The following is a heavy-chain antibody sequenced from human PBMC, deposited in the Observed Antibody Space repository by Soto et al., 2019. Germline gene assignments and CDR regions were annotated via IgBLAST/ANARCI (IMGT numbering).Heavy chain of an antibody. CDR3: ARSGGSNSWYGVFDF. V-gene: IGHV4-30-4*01. D-gene: IGHD3-10*01. Sequence: QVHLQESGPGLVKPSQTLSVTCTVSGDSITSSPYYWSWVRQLQGRGLEWIGYIYFRGNSYYNPSRKSRVTICLDMSKNQFSLELNSVPAADTAVYYCARSGGSNSWYGVFDFWGQGTLGNVSS. J-gene: IGHJ4*02. CDR1: GDSITSSPYY. CDR2: IYFRGNS.